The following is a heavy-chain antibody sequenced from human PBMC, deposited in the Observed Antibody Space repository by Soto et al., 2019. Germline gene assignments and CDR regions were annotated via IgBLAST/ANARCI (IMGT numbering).Heavy chain of an antibody. CDR3: TSQQLANYYGMDV. Sequence: SETLSLTCTVSGGSISSSSYYWGWIRQPPGKGLEWIGSIYYSGSTYYNPSLKSRVTISVDTSKNQFSLKLSSVTAADTAVYYPTSQQLANYYGMDVWGQGTTVTVSS. D-gene: IGHD6-13*01. V-gene: IGHV4-39*01. CDR1: GGSISSSSYY. J-gene: IGHJ6*02. CDR2: IYYSGST.